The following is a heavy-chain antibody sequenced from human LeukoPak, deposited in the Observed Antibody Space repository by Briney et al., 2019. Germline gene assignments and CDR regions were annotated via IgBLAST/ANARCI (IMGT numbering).Heavy chain of an antibody. J-gene: IGHJ4*02. CDR1: GYTFTSYY. Sequence: ASVKVSCKPSGYTFTSYYIHWVRQAPGKGLEWMGGFDPEDGETIYAQKFQGRVTMTEDTSTDTAYMELSSLRSEDTAVYYCATDLAYGNDYWGQGTLVTVSS. D-gene: IGHD4-17*01. CDR3: ATDLAYGNDY. CDR2: FDPEDGET. V-gene: IGHV1-24*01.